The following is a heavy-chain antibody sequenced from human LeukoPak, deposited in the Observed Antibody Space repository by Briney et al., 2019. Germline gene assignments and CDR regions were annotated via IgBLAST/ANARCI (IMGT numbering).Heavy chain of an antibody. CDR3: ARDHNIVAPFDY. CDR1: GYTFISYA. J-gene: IGHJ4*02. D-gene: IGHD5-12*01. CDR2: INAGNGNT. V-gene: IGHV1-3*01. Sequence: GASVKVSCKASGYTFISYAMHWVRQAPGQRLEWMGWINAGNGNTKYSQKFQGRVTITRDTSASTAYMELSSLRSEDTAVYYCARDHNIVAPFDYWGQGTLVTVSS.